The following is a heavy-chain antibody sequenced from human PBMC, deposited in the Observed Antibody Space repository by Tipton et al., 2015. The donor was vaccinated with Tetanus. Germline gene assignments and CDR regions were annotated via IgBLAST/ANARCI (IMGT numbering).Heavy chain of an antibody. V-gene: IGHV3-30*04. CDR3: ARVPYSGSDFFYTRLDY. D-gene: IGHD1-26*01. CDR2: ISEDGAE. CDR1: GFVFRGYA. Sequence: SLRLSCSASGFVFRGYAVHWVRQPPGRGLEWVALISEDGAEVYADSLKGRFTISRDNSRNVLFLQMNRLRPEDTAVYYCARVPYSGSDFFYTRLDYWGQGTLVAVSS. J-gene: IGHJ4*02.